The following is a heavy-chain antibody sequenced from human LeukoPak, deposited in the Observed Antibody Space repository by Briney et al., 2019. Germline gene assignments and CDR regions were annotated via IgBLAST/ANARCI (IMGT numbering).Heavy chain of an antibody. CDR1: GGTFSSYA. V-gene: IGHV1-69*05. CDR3: ARGGWYSSSSLFDY. J-gene: IGHJ4*02. CDR2: IIPIFGTA. Sequence: SSVKVSCKASGGTFSSYAISWVRQAPGQGLEWMGGIIPIFGTANYAQKFQGRVTITTDESTSTAYMELSSQRSEDTAVYYCARGGWYSSSSLFDYWGQGTLVTVSS. D-gene: IGHD6-6*01.